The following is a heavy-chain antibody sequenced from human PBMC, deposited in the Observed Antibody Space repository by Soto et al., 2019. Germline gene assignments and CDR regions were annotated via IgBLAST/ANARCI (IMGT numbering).Heavy chain of an antibody. D-gene: IGHD5-18*01. J-gene: IGHJ4*02. CDR3: ARPRGYSYVLPDY. V-gene: IGHV3-11*04. CDR1: GFTFSDYY. CDR2: ISSSSGTI. Sequence: GGSLRLSCAASGFTFSDYYMSWIRQAPGKGLEWVSYISSSSGTIYYADSVKGRFTISRDNAKNSLYLQMNSLRDEDTAVYYCARPRGYSYVLPDYWGQGTLVTVSS.